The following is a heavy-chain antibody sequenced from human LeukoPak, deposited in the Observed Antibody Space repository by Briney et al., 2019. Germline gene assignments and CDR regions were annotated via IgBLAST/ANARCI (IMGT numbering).Heavy chain of an antibody. Sequence: GGSLRLSCAASGFTFGSYAMSWVRQAPGQGLEWVSGISGSGGNTYYAGSVKGRFTISRDNSKNALYLQMNSLRADDTAVYYCAKGHLSILFPFDSWGQGTLVTVSS. CDR2: ISGSGGNT. J-gene: IGHJ4*02. D-gene: IGHD2-21*01. CDR1: GFTFGSYA. V-gene: IGHV3-23*01. CDR3: AKGHLSILFPFDS.